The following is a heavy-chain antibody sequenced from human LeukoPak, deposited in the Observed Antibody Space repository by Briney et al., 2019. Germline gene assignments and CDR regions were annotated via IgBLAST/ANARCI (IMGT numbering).Heavy chain of an antibody. CDR3: ARESNGARYYFDS. D-gene: IGHD2-8*01. Sequence: PGGSLSLSCAASGFSFSAYNMNWVRQAPGKGLEWVASINGRGGLIYYSDSVKGRFTISRDNAHNSLDLHMNSLRVEDTAVYYCARESNGARYYFDSWGQGTLVTVSS. J-gene: IGHJ4*02. CDR1: GFSFSAYN. V-gene: IGHV3-48*04. CDR2: INGRGGLI.